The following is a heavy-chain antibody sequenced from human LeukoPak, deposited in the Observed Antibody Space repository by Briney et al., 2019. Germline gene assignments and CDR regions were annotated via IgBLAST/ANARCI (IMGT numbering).Heavy chain of an antibody. CDR1: GGSISHYY. CDR2: INHRGST. CDR3: ARSMVRGVIGV. Sequence: PSETLSLTCTVSGGSISHYYGSWIRQPPGKGLEGSGEINHRGSTNYNPSLKSRVTISVDTSKHQFSLKLSSVTAADTAVYYCARSMVRGVIGVWGQGTLVTVSS. J-gene: IGHJ4*02. D-gene: IGHD3-10*01. V-gene: IGHV4-34*01.